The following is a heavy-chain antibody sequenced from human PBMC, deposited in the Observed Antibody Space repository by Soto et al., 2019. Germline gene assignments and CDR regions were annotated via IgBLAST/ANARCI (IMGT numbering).Heavy chain of an antibody. CDR2: IYPGDSDT. CDR1: GYSFTSYW. Sequence: GESLKISCNGSGYSFTSYWIGWVRQMPGKGLEWMGIIYPGDSDTKYSPSFQGQVTISADKSISTAYLQWSSLKASDTAMYYCARGKDRYDYVWGSYRGSLDYWGQGTLVTVYS. J-gene: IGHJ4*02. V-gene: IGHV5-51*01. D-gene: IGHD3-16*01. CDR3: ARGKDRYDYVWGSYRGSLDY.